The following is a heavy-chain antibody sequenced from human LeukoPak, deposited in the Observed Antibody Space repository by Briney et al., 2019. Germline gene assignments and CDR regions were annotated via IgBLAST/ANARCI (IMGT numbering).Heavy chain of an antibody. J-gene: IGHJ6*02. CDR3: IRGAASGSYYGFDV. D-gene: IGHD1-26*01. CDR2: IRSKANNYAT. V-gene: IGHV3-73*01. CDR1: GFTFSGST. Sequence: GGSLRLSCAASGFTFSGSTMHWVRQASGKGLEWVGRIRSKANNYATAYATSVKGRFTLSRDDSKNTAYLQMNSLKTEDTAVYYCIRGAASGSYYGFDVWGQGATVTVPS.